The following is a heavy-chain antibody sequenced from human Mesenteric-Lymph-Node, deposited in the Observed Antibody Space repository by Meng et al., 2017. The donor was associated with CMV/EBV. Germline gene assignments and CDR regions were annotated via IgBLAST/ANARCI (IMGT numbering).Heavy chain of an antibody. CDR3: ARETGGSSSSW. CDR1: GYSISSGYY. Sequence: GSLRLSCTVSGYSISSGYYWGWIRQPPGKGLEWIGSIYHSGSTYYNPSLKSRVTISVDTSKNQFSLKLSSVTAADTAVYYCARETGGSSSSWWGQGTLVTVSS. J-gene: IGHJ4*02. D-gene: IGHD6-6*01. CDR2: IYHSGST. V-gene: IGHV4-38-2*02.